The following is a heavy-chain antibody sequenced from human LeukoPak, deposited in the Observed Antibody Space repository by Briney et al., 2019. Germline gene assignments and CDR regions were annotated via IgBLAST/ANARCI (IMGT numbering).Heavy chain of an antibody. CDR1: GFTFSSYG. V-gene: IGHV3-30*18. CDR2: ISYDGSNK. D-gene: IGHD6-19*01. Sequence: GALRLSCAASGFTFSSYGMRWVRQAPGKGLEWVAVISYDGSNKYYADSVKGRFTISRDNSKNTLYLQMNSLRAEDTAVYYCAKGPPGAVAVYYFDYWGQGTLVTVSS. CDR3: AKGPPGAVAVYYFDY. J-gene: IGHJ4*02.